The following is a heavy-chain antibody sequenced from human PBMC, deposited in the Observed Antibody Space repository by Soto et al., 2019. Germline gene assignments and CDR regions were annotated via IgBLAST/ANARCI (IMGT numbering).Heavy chain of an antibody. V-gene: IGHV3-7*03. J-gene: IGHJ4*01. CDR2: IKQDGSEK. Sequence: LRLSCAASGFTFSSYWMSWVRQAPGKGLEWVANIKQDGSEKYYVDSVKGRFTISRDNYKNMLYLQMNSLRAEDTAVYYCAKDRRITMVRGVLRAFDSWGQGNLVTGSS. CDR1: GFTFSSYW. CDR3: AKDRRITMVRGVLRAFDS. D-gene: IGHD3-10*01.